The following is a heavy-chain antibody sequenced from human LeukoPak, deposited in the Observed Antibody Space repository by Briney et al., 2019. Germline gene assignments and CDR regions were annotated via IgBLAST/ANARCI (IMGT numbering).Heavy chain of an antibody. V-gene: IGHV3-15*01. J-gene: IGHJ6*02. CDR1: GFTFSNAW. CDR2: IKSKTDGGTT. CDR3: TTLPWYSSGWKEDYYYYGMDV. D-gene: IGHD6-19*01. Sequence: PGGSLRLSCAASGFTFSNAWMSWVRQAPGKGLEWVGRIKSKTDGGTTDYTAPVKGRFTISRDDSKNTLYLQMNSLKTEDTAVYYCTTLPWYSSGWKEDYYYYGMDVWGQGTTVTVSS.